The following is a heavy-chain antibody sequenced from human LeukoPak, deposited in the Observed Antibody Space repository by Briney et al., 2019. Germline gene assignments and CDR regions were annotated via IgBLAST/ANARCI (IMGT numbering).Heavy chain of an antibody. J-gene: IGHJ4*02. D-gene: IGHD6-19*01. CDR2: IIGDGTRT. CDR1: GFTFNIYC. CDR3: AKDKGIAVAGTVFDY. Sequence: PGGSLRLSCAASGFTFNIYCMHWVRQGSGKGPVWVSRIIGDGTRTDYADSVKGRFTISRDNAKSTLYLQMNSLRAEDTALYYCAKDKGIAVAGTVFDYWGQGTLVTVSS. V-gene: IGHV3-74*01.